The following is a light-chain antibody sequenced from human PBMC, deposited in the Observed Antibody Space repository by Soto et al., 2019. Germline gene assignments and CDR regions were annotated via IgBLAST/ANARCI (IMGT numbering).Light chain of an antibody. V-gene: IGKV1-8*01. CDR1: QGNSSY. Sequence: AIRMTQSPSSYSASTGQRVTITCRASQGNSSYLAWYQQKPGKATKLLIYAASTLQSGVPSRFSGSGSGTDFTLTISCLQSEDFATYYCQQYYSYPYTFGQGTKLEIK. J-gene: IGKJ2*01. CDR2: AAS. CDR3: QQYYSYPYT.